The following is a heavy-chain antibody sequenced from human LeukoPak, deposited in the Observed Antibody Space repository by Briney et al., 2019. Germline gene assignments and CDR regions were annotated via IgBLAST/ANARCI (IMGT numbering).Heavy chain of an antibody. Sequence: GSLRLSCVDSGLTFSRYWMNWVRQPPGKGLEWIGEINHSGSTNYNPSLKSRVTISIDTSKNQFSLKLSSVTAADTAVYYCAREGVAAAATYWYFDLWGRGTLLTVSS. CDR1: GLTFSRYW. J-gene: IGHJ2*01. CDR2: INHSGST. CDR3: AREGVAAAATYWYFDL. D-gene: IGHD6-13*01. V-gene: IGHV4-34*01.